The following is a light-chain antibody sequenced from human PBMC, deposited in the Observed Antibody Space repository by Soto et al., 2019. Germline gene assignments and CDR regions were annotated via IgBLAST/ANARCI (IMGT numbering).Light chain of an antibody. Sequence: EIVLTQSPGTLSLSPGESATLSCRASQSVDSAYLGWYQHKPGQAPRLLIYGASTRATGIPARFSGSGSGTDFTLTISSLEPEDFALYFCQQRHSWPLTFGGGTKVDIK. CDR2: GAS. CDR3: QQRHSWPLT. J-gene: IGKJ4*01. CDR1: QSVDSAY. V-gene: IGKV3-11*01.